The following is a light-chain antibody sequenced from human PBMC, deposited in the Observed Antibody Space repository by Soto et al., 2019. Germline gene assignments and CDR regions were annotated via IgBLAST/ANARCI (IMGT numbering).Light chain of an antibody. Sequence: EIVLTQSPGTLSLSPWERAALSCKASQSVSSSYLAWYQQKPGQAPRLLIYGASTRATGIPARFSGSGSGTEFTLTISSLQSEDFALYYCQHYNNWPPAWTFGQGTKVDI. J-gene: IGKJ1*01. CDR1: QSVSSSY. V-gene: IGKV3-15*01. CDR2: GAS. CDR3: QHYNNWPPAWT.